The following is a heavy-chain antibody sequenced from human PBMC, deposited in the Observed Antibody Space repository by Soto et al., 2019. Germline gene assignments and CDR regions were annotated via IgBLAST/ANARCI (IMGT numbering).Heavy chain of an antibody. J-gene: IGHJ6*02. Sequence: PGGSLRLSCAASGFTFSSYAMSWVRQAPGKGLEWVSAISGSGGSTYYADSVKGRFTISRDNSKNTLYLQMNSLKAEDTAVYYCAKDLYDAMWVLVVSDYYGMDVWGQGTTVTVSS. CDR1: GFTFSSYA. D-gene: IGHD2-2*01. V-gene: IGHV3-23*01. CDR3: AKDLYDAMWVLVVSDYYGMDV. CDR2: ISGSGGST.